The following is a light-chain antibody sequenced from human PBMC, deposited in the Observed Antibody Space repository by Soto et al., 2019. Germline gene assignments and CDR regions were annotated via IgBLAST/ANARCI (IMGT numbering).Light chain of an antibody. J-gene: IGKJ1*01. CDR2: DAS. Sequence: EIVLTQSPATLSLSPGERATLSCRASQSVSSYLAWYPQQPGQAPRLLIYDASNRATGIPARFSGSGSGTGFTLTISSLEPEDFAVYYCQQRSNWPPWTVGQGTKVDSK. CDR1: QSVSSY. V-gene: IGKV3-11*01. CDR3: QQRSNWPPWT.